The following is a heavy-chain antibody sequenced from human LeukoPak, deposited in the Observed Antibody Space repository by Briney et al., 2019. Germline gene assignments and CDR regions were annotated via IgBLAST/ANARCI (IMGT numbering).Heavy chain of an antibody. V-gene: IGHV4-30-2*01. CDR1: GGSISSGGYY. CDR2: IYHSGST. J-gene: IGHJ6*03. Sequence: SQTLSLTCTVSGGSISSGGYYWSWIRQPPGKGLEWIGYIYHSGSTYYSPSLKSRVTIAVDTSKNQFSLKLTSVTAADTAVYYCARVGATYPHYYMDVWGKGTTVTVAS. CDR3: ARVGATYPHYYMDV. D-gene: IGHD3-16*01.